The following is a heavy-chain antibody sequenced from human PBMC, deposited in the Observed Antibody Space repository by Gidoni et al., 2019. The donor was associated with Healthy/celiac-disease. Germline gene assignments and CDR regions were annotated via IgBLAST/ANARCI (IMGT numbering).Heavy chain of an antibody. CDR3: AKWRIGRDWFDP. CDR2: ISGSGGGT. Sequence: EVQLLESGGGLVQPGGSLRLYCAASGVTFSSYAMSWVQQAPGTGLEWVSAISGSGGGTYYADSVKGRFTISRDNSKNTLYLQMNSLRAEDTAVYYCAKWRIGRDWFDPWGQGTLVTVSS. CDR1: GVTFSSYA. V-gene: IGHV3-23*01. J-gene: IGHJ5*02. D-gene: IGHD3-10*01.